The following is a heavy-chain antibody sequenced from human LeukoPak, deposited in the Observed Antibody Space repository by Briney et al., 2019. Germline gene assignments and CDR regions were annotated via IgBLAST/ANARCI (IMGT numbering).Heavy chain of an antibody. V-gene: IGHV3-30*02. Sequence: GGSLRLSCAASGFTFSSYGMHWVRQAPGKGLEWVAFIRYDGSNKYYADSVKGRFTISRDNSKNTLYLQMNSLRAEDTAVYYCAKDLIGVVPANLLLDYWGQGTLVTVSS. D-gene: IGHD2-2*01. J-gene: IGHJ4*02. CDR2: IRYDGSNK. CDR1: GFTFSSYG. CDR3: AKDLIGVVPANLLLDY.